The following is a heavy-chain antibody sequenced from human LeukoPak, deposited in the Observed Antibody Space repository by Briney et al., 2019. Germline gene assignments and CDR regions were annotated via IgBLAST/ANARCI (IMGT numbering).Heavy chain of an antibody. J-gene: IGHJ4*02. Sequence: PGGSLRLSCAASGFTLSSYGMHWVRQAPGKGLEWVAFAPYDGSNKYYADSVKGRFTISRDNSKNTLYLQMNSLRAEDTAVYYCAKVGNSGNYAFDYWGQGTLVTVSS. CDR3: AKVGNSGNYAFDY. V-gene: IGHV3-30*02. CDR2: APYDGSNK. D-gene: IGHD1-26*01. CDR1: GFTLSSYG.